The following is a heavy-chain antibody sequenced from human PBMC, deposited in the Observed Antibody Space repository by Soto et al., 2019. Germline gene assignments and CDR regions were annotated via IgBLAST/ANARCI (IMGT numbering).Heavy chain of an antibody. CDR3: ARDRGFGMDA. V-gene: IGHV4-31*03. CDR2: IYESGTT. J-gene: IGHJ6*02. CDR1: GGSINGGRYY. Sequence: QVPLQESGPGLVKPSQTLSLTCTVSGGSINGGRYYWNWIRQHPGKGLEWIGYIYESGTTDYNPSLKSRVIISEATSKNQFSLRLSSVTAADTAIYYCARDRGFGMDAWGQGTMVIVSS.